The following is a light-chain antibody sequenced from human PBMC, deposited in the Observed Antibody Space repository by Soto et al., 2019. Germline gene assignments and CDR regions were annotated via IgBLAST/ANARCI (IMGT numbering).Light chain of an antibody. J-gene: IGKJ1*01. CDR2: DAS. V-gene: IGKV1-5*01. CDR3: QQYDSYWT. CDR1: QSISSW. Sequence: DIHMTQSPSTLSSSLGDRATITCRASQSISSWLAWYQQKPGKAPKLLIYDASSLESGVPARFSGSGSGTEFTLTISSLQPDDFAIYYCQQYDSYWTFGQGTKVDIK.